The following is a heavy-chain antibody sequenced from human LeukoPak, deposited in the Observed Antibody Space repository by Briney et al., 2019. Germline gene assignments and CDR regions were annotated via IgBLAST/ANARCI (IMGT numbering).Heavy chain of an antibody. V-gene: IGHV4-39*01. Sequence: SETLSLTCTGSGGSISSSSYYWGWLRQPPGKGLEGIGSIYYSGSTYYNPFLKSRDPLSVDTSKNQFSLKLSSVTAADTAVYYCASHIAARVRGIWGQGTMVTVSS. CDR1: GGSISSSSYY. D-gene: IGHD6-13*01. J-gene: IGHJ3*02. CDR2: IYYSGST. CDR3: ASHIAARVRGI.